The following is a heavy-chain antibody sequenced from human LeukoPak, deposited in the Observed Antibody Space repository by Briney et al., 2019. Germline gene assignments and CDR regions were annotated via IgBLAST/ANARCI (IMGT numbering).Heavy chain of an antibody. CDR2: IYYSGST. V-gene: IGHV4-39*01. J-gene: IGHJ1*01. D-gene: IGHD6-13*01. CDR1: GGSISSSNYY. CDR3: ARAEVSSSPFQH. Sequence: SETLSLTCTVSGGSISSSNYYWGWIRQPPGKGLEWIGSIYYSGSTYYNPSLKSRVTISVDTSKNQFSLKLSSVTAADTAVYYCARAEVSSSPFQHWGQGTLVTVSS.